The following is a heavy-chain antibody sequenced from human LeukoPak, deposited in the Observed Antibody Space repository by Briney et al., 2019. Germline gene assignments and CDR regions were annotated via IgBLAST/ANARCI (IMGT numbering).Heavy chain of an antibody. CDR3: ARGTGIDY. Sequence: SETLSLTCAVYGGSFSNYYWTWIRQPPGKGLEWIGEINHGGSPNYSPSLKSRVTISVDTSKSQFSLKLSSVTAADTAVYYCARGTGIDYWGQGTLVTVSS. V-gene: IGHV4-34*01. D-gene: IGHD3-10*01. CDR2: INHGGSP. CDR1: GGSFSNYY. J-gene: IGHJ4*02.